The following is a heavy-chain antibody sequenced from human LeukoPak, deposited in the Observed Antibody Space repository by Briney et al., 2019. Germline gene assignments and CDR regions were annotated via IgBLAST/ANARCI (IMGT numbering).Heavy chain of an antibody. Sequence: GGSLRLSCAASGFTFSGSAMHWVRQASGKGLEWVGRIRSKANSYATAYAASVKGRFTISRDDSKNTAYLQMSSLKTEDTAVYYCTRLGGYSSGWDHATWGQGTLVTVSS. CDR1: GFTFSGSA. CDR2: IRSKANSYAT. CDR3: TRLGGYSSGWDHAT. J-gene: IGHJ5*02. V-gene: IGHV3-73*01. D-gene: IGHD6-19*01.